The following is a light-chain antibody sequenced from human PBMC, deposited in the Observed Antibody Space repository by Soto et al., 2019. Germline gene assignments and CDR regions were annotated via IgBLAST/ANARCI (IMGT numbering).Light chain of an antibody. CDR3: MQGTHWPRT. CDR2: KGS. Sequence: DVVMTQSPLSLPVTLGQPASISCRSSQSLVHSDGNTYLNWFQQRPGQSPRRQIYKGSNRDSGVPDRFSGSGSGTDFTLKISRVEAEDVGVYYCMQGTHWPRTFGQGTKVEIK. J-gene: IGKJ1*01. CDR1: QSLVHSDGNTY. V-gene: IGKV2-30*02.